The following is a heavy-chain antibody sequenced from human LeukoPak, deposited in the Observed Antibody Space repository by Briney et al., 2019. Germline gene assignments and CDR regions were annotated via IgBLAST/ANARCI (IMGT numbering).Heavy chain of an antibody. D-gene: IGHD6-13*01. J-gene: IGHJ4*02. Sequence: SETLSLTCAVYGGSFSGYYWSWIRQPPGKGLEWIGEINHSGSTNYNPSLKSRVTISVDTSKNQSSLKLSSVTAADTAVYYCARSRAAPGKDYWGQGTLVTVSS. CDR3: ARSRAAPGKDY. CDR1: GGSFSGYY. CDR2: INHSGST. V-gene: IGHV4-34*01.